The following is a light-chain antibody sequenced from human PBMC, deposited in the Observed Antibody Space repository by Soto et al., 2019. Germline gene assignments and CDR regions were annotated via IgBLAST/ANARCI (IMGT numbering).Light chain of an antibody. CDR3: QHADSFPLIT. CDR1: QSVSTNY. Sequence: EIVLTQSPATLSLSPGERATLSCGASQSVSTNYLAWYQQKPGLAPRLLIYDASSRATGIPDRFSGSGSGTDFTLTISSLQPEDFATYYCQHADSFPLITFGQGTRLEIK. V-gene: IGKV3D-20*01. CDR2: DAS. J-gene: IGKJ5*01.